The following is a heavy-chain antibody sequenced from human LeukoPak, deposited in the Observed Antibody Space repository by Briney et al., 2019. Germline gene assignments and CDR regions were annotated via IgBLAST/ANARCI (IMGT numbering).Heavy chain of an antibody. Sequence: SETLSLTCAVYGGSFSGYYWSWIRQPPGKGLELIAYISNSGSTNYNPSLKSRVTISVDTSKNHFSLKLSSVTAADTAIYFCARRGFFDFWGQGTLVTVSS. CDR1: GGSFSGYY. J-gene: IGHJ4*02. CDR2: ISNSGST. CDR3: ARRGFFDF. V-gene: IGHV4-59*08.